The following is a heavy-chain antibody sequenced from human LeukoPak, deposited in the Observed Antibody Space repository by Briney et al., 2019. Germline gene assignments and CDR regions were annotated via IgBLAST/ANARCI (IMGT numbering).Heavy chain of an antibody. Sequence: SETLSLTCAVYGGSFSGYYWSWIRQPPGKGLEWIGEINHSGSTNYNPSLKSRVTISVDTSKNHFSLKLSSVTAADTAVYYCARAGDYGSGSYYSHFDYWGQGTLVTVSS. V-gene: IGHV4-34*01. CDR2: INHSGST. CDR1: GGSFSGYY. J-gene: IGHJ4*02. CDR3: ARAGDYGSGSYYSHFDY. D-gene: IGHD3-10*01.